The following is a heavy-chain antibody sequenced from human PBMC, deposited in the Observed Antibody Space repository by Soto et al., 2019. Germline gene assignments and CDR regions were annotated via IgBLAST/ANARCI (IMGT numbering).Heavy chain of an antibody. J-gene: IGHJ6*02. CDR3: ARGGNYDFWSGYYKFTDYYYGMDV. V-gene: IGHV1-18*04. D-gene: IGHD3-3*01. CDR2: ISAYNGNT. CDR1: GYTFTSCG. Sequence: ASVKVSCKASGYTFTSCGISWVRQAPGQGLEWMGWISAYNGNTNYAQKLQGRVTMTTDTSTSTAYMELRSLRSDDTAVYYCARGGNYDFWSGYYKFTDYYYGMDVWGQGTTVTVSS.